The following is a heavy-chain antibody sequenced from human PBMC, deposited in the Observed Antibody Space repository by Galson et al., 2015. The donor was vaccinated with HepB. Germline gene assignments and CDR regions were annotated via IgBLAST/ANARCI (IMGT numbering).Heavy chain of an antibody. D-gene: IGHD6-19*01. CDR1: GYTFTSYY. CDR2: INPSGGST. Sequence: SVKVSCKASGYTFTSYYMHWVRQAPGQGLEWMGIINPSGGSTSYAQKFQGRVTTTRDTSTSTVYMGLSSLRPEDTAVYYCARSGRVAVAGRYAFDIWGQGTMVTVSS. V-gene: IGHV1-46*03. CDR3: ARSGRVAVAGRYAFDI. J-gene: IGHJ3*02.